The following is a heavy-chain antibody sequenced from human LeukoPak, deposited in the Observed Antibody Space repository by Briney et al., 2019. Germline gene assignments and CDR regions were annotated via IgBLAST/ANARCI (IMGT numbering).Heavy chain of an antibody. V-gene: IGHV1-46*01. CDR3: ARKIPSTFYFDY. CDR1: GYTFTSYY. D-gene: IGHD2-2*02. J-gene: IGHJ4*02. CDR2: VYPSGGSA. Sequence: GASVKVSCKASGYTFTSYYMHWVRQAPGQGLEWMGIVYPSGGSASYAQKFQGRVTMTRDTSTSTVYMELSSLRSEDTAVYYCARKIPSTFYFDYWGQGTLVTVSS.